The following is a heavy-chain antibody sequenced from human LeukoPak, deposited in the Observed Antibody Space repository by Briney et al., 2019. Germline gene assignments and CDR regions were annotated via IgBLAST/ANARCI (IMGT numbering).Heavy chain of an antibody. V-gene: IGHV3-7*01. CDR1: GFTLSSSW. Sequence: GGSLRLSCAASGFTLSSSWMAWVRQTPGKGLEWVANINQAGSDKNYVDSVKGRFTISRDNGKNSLYLQMNSLRAEDTALYYCARDYYTSESHWGQGTLVIVSS. J-gene: IGHJ4*02. D-gene: IGHD3-10*01. CDR2: INQAGSDK. CDR3: ARDYYTSESH.